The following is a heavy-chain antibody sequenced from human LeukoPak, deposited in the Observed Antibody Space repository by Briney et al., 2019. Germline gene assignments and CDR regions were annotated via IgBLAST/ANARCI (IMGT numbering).Heavy chain of an antibody. CDR1: GFTFSSYA. V-gene: IGHV3-30-3*01. CDR3: ARGQWLASVDY. D-gene: IGHD6-19*01. Sequence: GGSLRLSCAASGFTFSSYAMHWVRQAPGKGLEWVAVISYDGSNKYYADSVKGRFTISRDNSKNTLYLQMNSLRAEDTAVYYCARGQWLASVDYWGQGTLVTVSS. CDR2: ISYDGSNK. J-gene: IGHJ4*02.